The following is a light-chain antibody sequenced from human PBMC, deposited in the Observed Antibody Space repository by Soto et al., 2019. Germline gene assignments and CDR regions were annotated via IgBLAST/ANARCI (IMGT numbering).Light chain of an antibody. CDR1: RSDIGGYNL. J-gene: IGLJ3*02. CDR3: CAYAGVGTWV. Sequence: QSALTQPASVSGSPGQSITISCTGTRSDIGGYNLVSWYQQHPGNAPKLIIYEGRQRPSGVSDRFVGSKSDNTASLTISGLRTEDEADYHGCAYAGVGTWVFGGGTQLTVL. V-gene: IGLV2-23*01. CDR2: EGR.